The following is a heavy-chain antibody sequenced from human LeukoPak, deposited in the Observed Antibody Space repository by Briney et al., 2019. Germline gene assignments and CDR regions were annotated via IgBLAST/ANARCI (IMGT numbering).Heavy chain of an antibody. CDR1: GFTFSSYS. V-gene: IGHV3-48*01. D-gene: IGHD6-13*01. Sequence: GGSLRLSCAASGFTFSSYSMNWVRQAPGKGLEWVSYISSSSSTIYYADSVKGRFTISRDNSKNTLYLQMNSLRAEDTAVYYCARDPEGGIAAAGTLDYWGQGTLVTVSS. CDR3: ARDPEGGIAAAGTLDY. J-gene: IGHJ4*02. CDR2: ISSSSSTI.